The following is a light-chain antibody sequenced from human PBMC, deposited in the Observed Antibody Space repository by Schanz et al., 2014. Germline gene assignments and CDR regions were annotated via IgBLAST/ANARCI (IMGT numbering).Light chain of an antibody. CDR3: CSYAGSSTGV. CDR2: DVS. J-gene: IGLJ3*02. CDR1: SSDVGGYDF. V-gene: IGLV2-23*02. Sequence: QSALTQPASVSGSPGQSITISCTGTSSDVGGYDFVSWYQQHPDKAPKLMIYDVSKRPSGVPDRFSGSKSGNTASLTISGLQAEDEADYYCCSYAGSSTGVFGGGTKLTVL.